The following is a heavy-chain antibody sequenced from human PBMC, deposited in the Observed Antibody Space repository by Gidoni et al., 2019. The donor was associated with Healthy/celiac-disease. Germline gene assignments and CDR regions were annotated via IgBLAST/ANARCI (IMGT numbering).Heavy chain of an antibody. CDR2: ISYAGRHK. J-gene: IGHJ1*01. CDR1: GFTCSGYA. Sequence: QVQLVESGGAVVQPGRSMKLCCADPGFTCSGYAMNWVSQAPGKSLEWVAVISYAGRHKSYAHSVKGRFTISRDNSKNTRYLQLNSLRADDTAVYYCAWGYSSSTSCPYSSRWYRYFQHWGQGTLVTVSS. V-gene: IGHV3-30*04. CDR3: AWGYSSSTSCPYSSRWYRYFQH. D-gene: IGHD2-2*01.